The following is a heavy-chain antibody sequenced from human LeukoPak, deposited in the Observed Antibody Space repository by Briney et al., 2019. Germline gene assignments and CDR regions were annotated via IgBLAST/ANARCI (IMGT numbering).Heavy chain of an antibody. CDR1: GFTFDDYA. J-gene: IGHJ4*02. V-gene: IGHV3-43*02. CDR3: AKDMWYYDSSGLYDY. D-gene: IGHD3-22*01. CDR2: ISGDGGST. Sequence: GGSLRLSCAASGFTFDDYAMHWVRQAPGKGLEWVSLISGDGGSTYYADSVKGRFTISRDNSKNSLYLQMNSLRTEDTALYYCAKDMWYYDSSGLYDYWGQGTLVPVSS.